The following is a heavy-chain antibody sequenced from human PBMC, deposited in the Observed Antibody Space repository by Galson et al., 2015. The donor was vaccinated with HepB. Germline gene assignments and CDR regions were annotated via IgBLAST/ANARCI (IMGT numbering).Heavy chain of an antibody. J-gene: IGHJ6*03. CDR2: ISGSGGST. D-gene: IGHD6-19*01. Sequence: SLRLSCAASGFTFSSYAMSWVRQAPGKGLEWVSAISGSGGSTYYADSVKGRFTISRDNSKNTLYLQMNSLRAEDTAVYYCTTSSGWYQSNYYYYYMDVWGKGTTVTVSS. CDR1: GFTFSSYA. V-gene: IGHV3-23*01. CDR3: TTSSGWYQSNYYYYYMDV.